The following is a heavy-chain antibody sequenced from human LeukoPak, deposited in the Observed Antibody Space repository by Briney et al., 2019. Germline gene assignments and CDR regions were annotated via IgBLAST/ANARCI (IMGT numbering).Heavy chain of an antibody. CDR3: ARDKATYYYDSSHAFDI. CDR1: GGSISSGSYY. CDR2: NYTSGNT. D-gene: IGHD3-22*01. Sequence: SLTLSLTCTVSGGSISSGSYYWKWIRQPAGKGREWIGRNYTSGNTNYNPALKSRVTISVDTSKNQFSLKLSSGTGADTAVYYCARDKATYYYDSSHAFDIWCQGTMVTVSS. V-gene: IGHV4-61*02. J-gene: IGHJ3*02.